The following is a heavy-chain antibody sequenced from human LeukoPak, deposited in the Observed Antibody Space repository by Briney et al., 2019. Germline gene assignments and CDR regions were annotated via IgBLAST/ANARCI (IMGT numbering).Heavy chain of an antibody. CDR2: IIPIFGTA. CDR3: ASLSQGDYVFDY. D-gene: IGHD4-17*01. Sequence: PVKVSCKASGGTFSSYAISWVRQAPGQGLEWMGRIIPIFGTANYAQKFQGRVTITTDESTSTAYMELSSLRSEDTAVYYCASLSQGDYVFDYWGQGTLVTVSS. J-gene: IGHJ4*02. V-gene: IGHV1-69*05. CDR1: GGTFSSYA.